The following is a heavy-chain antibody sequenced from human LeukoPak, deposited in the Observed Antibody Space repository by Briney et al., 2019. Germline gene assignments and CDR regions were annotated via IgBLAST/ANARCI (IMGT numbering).Heavy chain of an antibody. J-gene: IGHJ4*02. CDR3: ARDLTEGGYNQAFFDY. CDR1: GYTFTGCY. CDR2: INPNSGGT. V-gene: IGHV1-2*02. Sequence: GASVKVSCKASGYTFTGCYMHWVRQAPGQGLEWMGWINPNSGGTNYAQKFQGRVTMTRDTSISTAYMELSRLRSDDTAVYYCARDLTEGGYNQAFFDYWGQGTLVTVSS. D-gene: IGHD5-24*01.